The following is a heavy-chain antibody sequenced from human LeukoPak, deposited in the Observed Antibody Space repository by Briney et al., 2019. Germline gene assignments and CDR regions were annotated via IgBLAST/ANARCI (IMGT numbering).Heavy chain of an antibody. CDR3: TRVDYGDYRAVGY. CDR2: IRSKAYGGTT. J-gene: IGHJ4*02. CDR1: GFTFGDYA. V-gene: IGHV3-49*03. D-gene: IGHD4-17*01. Sequence: GGSLRLSCTASGFTFGDYAMSWFRQAPGKGLEWVGFIRSKAYGGTTEYAASVKGRFTISRDDSKSIAYLQMNSLKTEDTAVYYCTRVDYGDYRAVGYWGQGTLVTVSS.